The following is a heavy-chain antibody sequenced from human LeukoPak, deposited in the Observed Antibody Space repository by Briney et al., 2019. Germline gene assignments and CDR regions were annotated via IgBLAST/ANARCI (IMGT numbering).Heavy chain of an antibody. J-gene: IGHJ3*02. CDR3: AKGYYYGSGSYYLQDAFDI. CDR2: ISSSSSYI. D-gene: IGHD3-10*01. CDR1: GFTFSSYS. Sequence: GGSLRLSCAASGFTFSSYSMNWVRQAPGKGLEWVSSISSSSSYIYYADSVKGRFTISRDNSKNTLYLQMNSLRAEDTAVYYCAKGYYYGSGSYYLQDAFDIWGQGTMVTVSS. V-gene: IGHV3-21*04.